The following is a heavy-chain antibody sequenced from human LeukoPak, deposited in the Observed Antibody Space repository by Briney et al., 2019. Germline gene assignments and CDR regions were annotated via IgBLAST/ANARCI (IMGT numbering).Heavy chain of an antibody. CDR3: ARDSAGNDY. J-gene: IGHJ4*02. D-gene: IGHD6-13*01. CDR1: GFTFSTYW. Sequence: GGSLRLSCAASGFTFSTYWMSWVRQAPGKGLEWVANIKQDGSEKYYIDSVKGRFTISRDNAKNSLYLQMNSLRAEDTAMYYCARDSAGNDYWGQGTLVTVSP. CDR2: IKQDGSEK. V-gene: IGHV3-7*01.